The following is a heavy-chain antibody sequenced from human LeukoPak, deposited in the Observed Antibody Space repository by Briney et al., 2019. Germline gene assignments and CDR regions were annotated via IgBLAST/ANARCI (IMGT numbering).Heavy chain of an antibody. CDR3: ARGLSHGWYFGY. Sequence: SETLSLTCTVSGGSISSYYWSWIRQPPGKGLEWIGYIYYSGSTNYNPSLKSRVTISVDTSKNQFSLKLSSVTAADTAVYYCARGLSHGWYFGYWGQGTLVTVFS. D-gene: IGHD6-19*01. CDR2: IYYSGST. CDR1: GGSISSYY. V-gene: IGHV4-59*01. J-gene: IGHJ4*02.